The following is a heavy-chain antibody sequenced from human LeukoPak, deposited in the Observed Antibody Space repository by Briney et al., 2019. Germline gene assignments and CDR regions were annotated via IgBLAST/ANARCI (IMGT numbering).Heavy chain of an antibody. Sequence: ASVKVSCKASGGTFSSYAISWVRQAPGQGLEWMGGIIPIFGTANYAQKFQGRVTSTADESTSTAYVELRSLRSEATDVYYCATDSERFGESAQSEYYFDYWGQGTLVTVSS. J-gene: IGHJ4*02. CDR1: GGTFSSYA. D-gene: IGHD3-10*01. CDR2: IIPIFGTA. V-gene: IGHV1-69*13. CDR3: ATDSERFGESAQSEYYFDY.